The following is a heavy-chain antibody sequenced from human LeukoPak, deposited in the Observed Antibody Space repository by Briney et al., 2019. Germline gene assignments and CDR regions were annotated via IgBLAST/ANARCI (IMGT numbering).Heavy chain of an antibody. CDR3: ATRGPKPGYFDWSPPEY. D-gene: IGHD3-9*01. V-gene: IGHV3-30*19. CDR2: ISYDGSNK. J-gene: IGHJ4*02. Sequence: GRSLRLSCAASGFTFSSYGKHWVRQAPGKGLEWVAVISYDGSNKYYADSVKGRFTISRDNSKNTLYLQMNSLRAEDTAVYYCATRGPKPGYFDWSPPEYWGQGTLVTVSS. CDR1: GFTFSSYG.